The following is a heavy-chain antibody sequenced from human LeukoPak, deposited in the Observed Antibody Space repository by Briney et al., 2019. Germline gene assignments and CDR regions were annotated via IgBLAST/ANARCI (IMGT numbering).Heavy chain of an antibody. Sequence: SETLSLTCAVYGGSFSGYYWSWIRQPAGKGLEWIGRIYTSGSTNYNPSLKSRVTMSVDTSKNQFSLKLSSVTAADTAVYYCAREGFTEAAAKNTDVYSPGVLDPWGQGTLVTVSS. CDR1: GGSFSGYY. J-gene: IGHJ5*02. CDR3: AREGFTEAAAKNTDVYSPGVLDP. V-gene: IGHV4-4*07. CDR2: IYTSGST. D-gene: IGHD6-13*01.